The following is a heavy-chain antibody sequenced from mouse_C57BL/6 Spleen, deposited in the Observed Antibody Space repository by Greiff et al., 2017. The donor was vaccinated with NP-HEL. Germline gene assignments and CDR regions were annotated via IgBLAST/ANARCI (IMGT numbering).Heavy chain of an antibody. J-gene: IGHJ1*03. CDR3: ATLYGSSYGYFDV. D-gene: IGHD1-1*01. V-gene: IGHV5-17*01. CDR1: GFTFSDYG. CDR2: ISSGSSTI. Sequence: EVKVVESGGGLVKPGGSLKLSCAASGFTFSDYGMHWVRQAPEKGLEWVAYISSGSSTIYYADTVKGRFTISRDNAKNTLFLQMTSLRSEDTAMYYCATLYGSSYGYFDVWGTGTTVTVSS.